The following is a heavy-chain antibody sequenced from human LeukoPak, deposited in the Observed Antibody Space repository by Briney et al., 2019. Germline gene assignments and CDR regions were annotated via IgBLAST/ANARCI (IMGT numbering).Heavy chain of an antibody. Sequence: SQTLSLTCAISGDSVSGSPAVWNWIRQSPSRGLEWLGGAYYRSKWYIDYAVSVKGRITITPDTSKNQFSLQLNSVTPEDTAVYYCARGAVRGGTNFDYWGQGTLVTVSS. D-gene: IGHD3-10*01. CDR3: ARGAVRGGTNFDY. V-gene: IGHV6-1*01. J-gene: IGHJ4*02. CDR2: AYYRSKWYI. CDR1: GDSVSGSPAV.